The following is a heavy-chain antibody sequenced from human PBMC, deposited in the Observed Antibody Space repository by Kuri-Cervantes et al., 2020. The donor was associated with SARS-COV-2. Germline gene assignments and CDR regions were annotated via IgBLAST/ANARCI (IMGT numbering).Heavy chain of an antibody. CDR1: GGSISSGGYY. V-gene: IGHV4-61*08. J-gene: IGHJ2*01. CDR2: IYYSGST. CDR3: ARDRPWQGYFDL. Sequence: ESLKISCTVSGGSISSGGYYWSWIRQPPGKGLEWIGYIYYSGSTNYNPSLKSRVTISVDTSKNQFSLKLSSVTAADTAVYYCARDRPWQGYFDLWGRGTLVTVSS.